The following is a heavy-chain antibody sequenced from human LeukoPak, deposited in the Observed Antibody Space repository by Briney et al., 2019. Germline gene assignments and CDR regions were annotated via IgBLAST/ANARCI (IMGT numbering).Heavy chain of an antibody. CDR1: GFTFSSYN. CDR3: ARDLRDYYDSSGYYWCLDY. D-gene: IGHD3-22*01. CDR2: ISSSSSI. Sequence: GGSLRLSCAASGFTFSSYNMNWVRQAPGKGLEWISFISSSSSIYYADSVKGRFTISRDNAKNSLYLQMNSLRAEDTAVYYCARDLRDYYDSSGYYWCLDYWGQGTLVTVSS. J-gene: IGHJ4*02. V-gene: IGHV3-48*04.